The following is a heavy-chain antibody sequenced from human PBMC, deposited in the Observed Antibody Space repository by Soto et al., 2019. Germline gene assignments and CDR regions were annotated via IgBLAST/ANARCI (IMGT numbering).Heavy chain of an antibody. Sequence: GWSLRLSCAASGFTFSSYSMNWVRQAPGTGLEWVSSISSSSSYIYYADSVKGRFTISRDNAKNSLYLQMNSLRAEDTAVYYCARAAMYSSGWYGYWGQGTLVTVSS. D-gene: IGHD6-19*01. V-gene: IGHV3-21*01. CDR3: ARAAMYSSGWYGY. J-gene: IGHJ4*02. CDR2: ISSSSSYI. CDR1: GFTFSSYS.